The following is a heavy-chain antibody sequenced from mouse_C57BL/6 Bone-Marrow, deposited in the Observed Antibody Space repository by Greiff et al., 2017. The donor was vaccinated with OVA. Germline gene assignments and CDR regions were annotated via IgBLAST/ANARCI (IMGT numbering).Heavy chain of an antibody. J-gene: IGHJ4*01. CDR2: INPSSGYT. CDR3: ASRLRCYAMDY. D-gene: IGHD1-1*01. CDR1: GYTFTSYT. Sequence: VQLQQSGAELARPGASVTMSCKASGYTFTSYTMHWVKQRPGQGLEWIGYINPSSGYTKYNQKFKDKATLTADKSSSTAYMQLSSLTSEDSAVYYCASRLRCYAMDYWGQGTSVTVSS. V-gene: IGHV1-4*01.